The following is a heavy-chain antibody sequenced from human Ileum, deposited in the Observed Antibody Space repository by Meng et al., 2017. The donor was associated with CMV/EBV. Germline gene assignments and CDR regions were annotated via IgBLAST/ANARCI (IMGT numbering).Heavy chain of an antibody. V-gene: IGHV3-30*02. J-gene: IGHJ6*02. CDR2: IRHDGTTK. Sequence: GESLKISCGASGFTFSSYGMHWVRQAPGKGLEGVAFIRHDGTTKYYADSVEGRFTISRDNSKNTLYLQMDSLRVEDTAVYYCAKDKVLVSPYYYGMDVWGQGTTVTVSS. D-gene: IGHD2-2*01. CDR3: AKDKVLVSPYYYGMDV. CDR1: GFTFSSYG.